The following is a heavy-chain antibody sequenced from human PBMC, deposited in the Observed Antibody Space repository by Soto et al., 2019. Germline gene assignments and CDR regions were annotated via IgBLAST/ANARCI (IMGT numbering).Heavy chain of an antibody. Sequence: SETLSLTCAVSGGSISSSNWWSWVRQPPGKGLEWIGEIYHSGSTNYNPSLKSRVTISVDKSKNQFSLKLSSVTAADTAVYYCARNFRAVAGTFDYWGQGTMVTVYS. V-gene: IGHV4-4*02. J-gene: IGHJ4*02. CDR3: ARNFRAVAGTFDY. CDR2: IYHSGST. CDR1: GGSISSSNW. D-gene: IGHD6-19*01.